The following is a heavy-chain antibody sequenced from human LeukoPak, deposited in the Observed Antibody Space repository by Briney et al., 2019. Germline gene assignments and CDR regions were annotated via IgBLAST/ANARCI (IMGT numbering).Heavy chain of an antibody. V-gene: IGHV3-74*01. CDR1: GNYW. D-gene: IGHD6-13*01. Sequence: PGGSLRLSCAASGNYWMHWVRQVPGKGLVWVSHINSDGSWTSYADSVKGRFTISRDNSKNTLYLQMNSLRVEDTAVYYCAKDPLRQQVVPDYWGQGTLVTVST. CDR3: AKDPLRQQVVPDY. J-gene: IGHJ4*02. CDR2: INSDGSWT.